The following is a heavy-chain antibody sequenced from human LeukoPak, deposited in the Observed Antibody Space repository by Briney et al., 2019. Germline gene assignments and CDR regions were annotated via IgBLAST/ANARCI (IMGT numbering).Heavy chain of an antibody. V-gene: IGHV3-48*03. D-gene: IGHD1-1*01. CDR1: GFTFSSYE. CDR3: AQAVPASSDY. J-gene: IGHJ4*02. Sequence: GGSLRLSCAASGFTFSSYEMNWVRQAPGKGLEWVSYISGSGSPIYYADSVKGRFTISRDNAKNSPYLQMNSLRAEDTAVYYCAQAVPASSDYWGRGTLVTVSS. CDR2: ISGSGSPI.